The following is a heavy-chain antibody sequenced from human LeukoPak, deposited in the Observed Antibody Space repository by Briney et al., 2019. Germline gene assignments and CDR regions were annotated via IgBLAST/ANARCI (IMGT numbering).Heavy chain of an antibody. Sequence: PGRSLRLSCAASGFTFDDYAMHWVRQAPGKGLEWVSGISWNSGSIGYADSVKGRFTISRDNAKNSLYLQMNSLRDEDTAMYYCAKDYSSSWYHFDHWGQGTLVTVSS. J-gene: IGHJ4*02. CDR2: ISWNSGSI. CDR1: GFTFDDYA. D-gene: IGHD6-13*01. CDR3: AKDYSSSWYHFDH. V-gene: IGHV3-9*01.